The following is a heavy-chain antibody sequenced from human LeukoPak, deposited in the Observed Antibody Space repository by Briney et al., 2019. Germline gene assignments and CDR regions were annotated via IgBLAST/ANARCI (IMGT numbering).Heavy chain of an antibody. J-gene: IGHJ4*02. CDR2: INSDGSTT. D-gene: IGHD3-10*01. V-gene: IGHV3-74*01. CDR3: AKLSSRDYFDY. Sequence: PGGSLRLSCAASGFTFSTYWMHWVRQAPGKGLVWVSHINSDGSTTTYADSVKGRFTISRDNSKNTLYLQMNSLRAEDTAVYYCAKLSSRDYFDYWGQGTLVTVSS. CDR1: GFTFSTYW.